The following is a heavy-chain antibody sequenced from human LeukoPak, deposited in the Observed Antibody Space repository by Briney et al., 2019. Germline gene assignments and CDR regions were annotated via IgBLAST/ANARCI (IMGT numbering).Heavy chain of an antibody. CDR2: IYHSGST. V-gene: IGHV4-4*02. J-gene: IGHJ4*02. CDR3: ARAREDYYDSSGSHDY. Sequence: PSETLSLTCAVSGGSISSSNWWSWVRQPPGKGLEWIGEIYHSGSTNYNPSLKSRVTISVDKSKNQFSLKLSSVTAADTAVYYCARAREDYYDSSGSHDYWGQGTLVTVSS. CDR1: GGSISSSNW. D-gene: IGHD3-22*01.